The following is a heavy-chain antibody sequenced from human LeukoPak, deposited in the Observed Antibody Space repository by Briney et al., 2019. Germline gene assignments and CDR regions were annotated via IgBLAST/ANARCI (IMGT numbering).Heavy chain of an antibody. Sequence: GGSLRLSCAASGFTFSSCSMNWVRQAPGKGLEWVSSISSSSSYIYYADSVKGRFTISRDNAKNSLYLQMNSLRAEDTAVYYCARAGVVSPYYYGMDVWGQGTTVTVSS. CDR1: GFTFSSCS. D-gene: IGHD3-3*01. V-gene: IGHV3-21*01. CDR3: ARAGVVSPYYYGMDV. J-gene: IGHJ6*02. CDR2: ISSSSSYI.